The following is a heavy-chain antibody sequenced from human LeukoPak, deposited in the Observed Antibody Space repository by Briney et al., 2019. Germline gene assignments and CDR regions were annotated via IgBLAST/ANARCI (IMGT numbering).Heavy chain of an antibody. CDR1: GFTFSSYG. D-gene: IGHD4-17*01. CDR3: ARVRGDYGDYWTLYYFDY. CDR2: INSDGSST. J-gene: IGHJ4*02. Sequence: QSGGSLRLSCAASGFTFSSYGMHWVRHAPGKGLVWVSRINSDGSSTSYADSVKGRFTISRDNAKNTLYLQMNSLRAEDTAVYYCARVRGDYGDYWTLYYFDYWGQGTLVTVSS. V-gene: IGHV3-74*01.